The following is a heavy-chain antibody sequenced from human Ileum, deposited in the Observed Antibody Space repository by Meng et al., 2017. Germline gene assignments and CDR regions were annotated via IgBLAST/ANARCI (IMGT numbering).Heavy chain of an antibody. J-gene: IGHJ1*01. CDR2: INPDGSDP. CDR1: GFPFTDHW. CDR3: TNDRLNH. D-gene: IGHD1-1*01. V-gene: IGHV3-74*01. Sequence: EVQVVESGGGLAPPGGSLRLSCAASGFPFTDHWMHWVRQGPGKGLVWVSRINPDGSDPTYADSVKGRFTISRDNAKNTVYLQMNSLRAEDTALYYCTNDRLNHWGQGALVTVSS.